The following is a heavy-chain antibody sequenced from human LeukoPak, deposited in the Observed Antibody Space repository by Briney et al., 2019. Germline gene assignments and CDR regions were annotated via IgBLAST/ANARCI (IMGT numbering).Heavy chain of an antibody. CDR3: AKDSPVLTY. J-gene: IGHJ4*02. V-gene: IGHV3-23*01. Sequence: QSGGSLRLSCAASGFSLSSYGMTWVRQAPGKGLEWVSAISDSGDGTYYADSVKGRFTISRDSSKNTLYLQMSSLRAEDTAVYYCAKDSPVLTYWGQGTLVTVSS. CDR2: ISDSGDGT. CDR1: GFSLSSYG.